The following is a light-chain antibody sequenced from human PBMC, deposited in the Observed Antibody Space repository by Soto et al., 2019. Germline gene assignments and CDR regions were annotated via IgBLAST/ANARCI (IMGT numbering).Light chain of an antibody. J-gene: IGKJ2*01. Sequence: EIVMTQSPATLSVSPGERATLSCRASQSVSSNLAWYQQKPGQAPRPLIYGASTRATGIPARFSGSGSGTDVTLTISSLQSEDFAVYYCQQYNNWLMYTFGQGTKLEIK. CDR2: GAS. CDR3: QQYNNWLMYT. CDR1: QSVSSN. V-gene: IGKV3D-15*01.